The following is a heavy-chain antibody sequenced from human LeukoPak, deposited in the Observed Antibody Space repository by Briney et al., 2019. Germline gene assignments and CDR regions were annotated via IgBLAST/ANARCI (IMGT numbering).Heavy chain of an antibody. Sequence: ASVRVSFKGSGYTFTSCGFSWVRQPPGQRREWMGWSSCYNGDRNYAKKLQGRVTITTDTSTSTVYMELRSLRSRDTAVYFCARLAVAGHFDHWGQGTLVTVSS. D-gene: IGHD6-19*01. J-gene: IGHJ4*02. V-gene: IGHV1-18*01. CDR3: ARLAVAGHFDH. CDR1: GYTFTSCG. CDR2: SSCYNGDR.